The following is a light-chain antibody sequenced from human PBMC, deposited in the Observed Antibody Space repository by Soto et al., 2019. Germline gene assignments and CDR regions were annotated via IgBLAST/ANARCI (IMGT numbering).Light chain of an antibody. J-gene: IGLJ2*01. V-gene: IGLV1-40*01. CDR3: QSYDSSLLKV. CDR1: SSNIGAGYD. CDR2: GNS. Sequence: QSVLTQPPSVSGAPGQRVTISCTGSSSNIGAGYDVHWYQQLPGTAPKLLIYGNSNRPSGVPDRFSGSKSGTSAFLAITGLQAEDEADYYCQSYDSSLLKVFGGGTKVTVL.